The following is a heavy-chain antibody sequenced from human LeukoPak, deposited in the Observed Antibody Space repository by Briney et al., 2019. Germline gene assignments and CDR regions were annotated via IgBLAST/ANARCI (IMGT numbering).Heavy chain of an antibody. Sequence: ASVKVSCKASGYTFTGYYMHWVRQAPGQGLVWMGWINPNSGGTNYAQKFQGRVTMTRDTSISTAYMELSRLRSDDTAVYYCARDDVTTGGAIDYWGQGTLVTVSS. CDR2: INPNSGGT. D-gene: IGHD4-17*01. J-gene: IGHJ4*02. CDR3: ARDDVTTGGAIDY. CDR1: GYTFTGYY. V-gene: IGHV1-2*02.